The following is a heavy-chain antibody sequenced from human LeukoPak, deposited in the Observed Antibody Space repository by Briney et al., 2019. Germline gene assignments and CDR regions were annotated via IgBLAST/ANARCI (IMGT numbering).Heavy chain of an antibody. V-gene: IGHV3-7*01. CDR3: ARDGVPGGRDV. D-gene: IGHD3-16*01. CDR1: GFAFGSHW. CDR2: INREGSDK. J-gene: IGHJ6*02. Sequence: PGGSRLSFAASGFAFGSHWMNWVRQAPGKGLEWVANINREGSDKNYVDSVKGRFTISRDNAKNSLYLQMNSLRVEDTAVYYCARDGVPGGRDVWGQGTTVTVS.